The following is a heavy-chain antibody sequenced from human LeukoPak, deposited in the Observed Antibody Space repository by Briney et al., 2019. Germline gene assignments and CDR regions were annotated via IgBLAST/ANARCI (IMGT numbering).Heavy chain of an antibody. Sequence: GASVKVSCKASGYTFTSYGISWVRQAPGQGLEWMGWISAYNGNTNYAQKLQGRVTMTTDTSTHTAYMELRSLRSDDTAVYYCARASYDFWSGYSPDENWFDPWGQGTLVTVSS. V-gene: IGHV1-18*01. J-gene: IGHJ5*02. CDR3: ARASYDFWSGYSPDENWFDP. CDR1: GYTFTSYG. CDR2: ISAYNGNT. D-gene: IGHD3-3*01.